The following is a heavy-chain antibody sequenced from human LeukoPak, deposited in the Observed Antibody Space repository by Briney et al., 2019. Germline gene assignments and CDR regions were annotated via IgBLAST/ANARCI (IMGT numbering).Heavy chain of an antibody. J-gene: IGHJ6*02. CDR3: ARDQWLAYYYHGMDV. CDR1: GFTFSGYG. D-gene: IGHD6-19*01. CDR2: ISYDGGNK. Sequence: GRSLRLSCAASGFTFSGYGIHWVRQAPGKGLEWVAVISYDGGNKYYADSVKGRFTISRDNSKNTLYLQMDSLRPEDTAIYYCARDQWLAYYYHGMDVWGQGTTVTVSS. V-gene: IGHV3-30*03.